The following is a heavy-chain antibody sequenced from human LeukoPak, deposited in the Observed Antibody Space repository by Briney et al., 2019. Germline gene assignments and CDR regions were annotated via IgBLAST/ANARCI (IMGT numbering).Heavy chain of an antibody. CDR3: AREYSNSLYYYYYMDV. J-gene: IGHJ6*03. D-gene: IGHD4-11*01. CDR2: IDHSGTT. CDR1: GYSISSGYY. V-gene: IGHV4-38-2*02. Sequence: SETLSLTCTVSGYSISSGYYWGWIRQSPGKGLEWIGSIDHSGTTFYYPSLTSRVTISVDTSKNQFSLKLNSVTAADTAVYFCAREYSNSLYYYYYMDVWGKGTTVTVSS.